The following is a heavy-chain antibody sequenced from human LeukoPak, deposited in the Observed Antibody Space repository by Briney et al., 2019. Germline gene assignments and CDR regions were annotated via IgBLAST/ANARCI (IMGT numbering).Heavy chain of an antibody. V-gene: IGHV3-23*01. Sequence: GGSLRLSCAASGLTFSSHWMHWVRQAPGKGLEWVSAISGSGGSTYYADSVKGRFTISRDNSKNTLYLQMNSLRAEDTAVYYCAKVLGGFDYWGQGTLVTVSS. J-gene: IGHJ4*02. D-gene: IGHD3-10*01. CDR3: AKVLGGFDY. CDR2: ISGSGGST. CDR1: GLTFSSHW.